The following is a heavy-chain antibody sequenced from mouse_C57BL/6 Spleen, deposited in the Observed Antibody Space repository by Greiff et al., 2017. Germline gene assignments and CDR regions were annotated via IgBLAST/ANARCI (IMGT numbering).Heavy chain of an antibody. CDR1: GYTFTDYE. V-gene: IGHV1-15*01. Sequence: QVQLQQSGAELVRPGASVTLSCKASGYTFTDYEMHWVKQTPVHGLEWIGAIDPETGGTAYNQKFKGKAILTADKSSSTAYMELRSLTSEDSAVYYCTRGGYSNLYYYAMDYWGQGTSVTVSS. CDR3: TRGGYSNLYYYAMDY. CDR2: IDPETGGT. J-gene: IGHJ4*01. D-gene: IGHD2-5*01.